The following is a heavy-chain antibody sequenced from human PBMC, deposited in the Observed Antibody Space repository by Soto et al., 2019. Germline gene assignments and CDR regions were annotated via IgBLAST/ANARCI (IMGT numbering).Heavy chain of an antibody. CDR1: GFSLTTVGMH. V-gene: IGHV2-70*04. J-gene: IGHJ4*02. Sequence: SGPTLVNPTQTLTLTCTFSGFSLTTVGMHVSWIRQPPGKALEWLARIDWDDDKWYSPSLKTRLTISKDTSKNRVVLTMTNMDPVDTATYYGARMTTTHSFAFWGQGTLVTVSS. D-gene: IGHD4-4*01. CDR3: ARMTTTHSFAF. CDR2: IDWDDDK.